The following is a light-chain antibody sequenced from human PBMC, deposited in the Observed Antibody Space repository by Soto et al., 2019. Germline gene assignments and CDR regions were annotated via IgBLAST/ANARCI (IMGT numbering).Light chain of an antibody. V-gene: IGKV3-20*01. CDR2: GAS. Sequence: EIVLTQSPGTLSLSPGERATLSCRASQSVSSSYLAWYQQKPGQAPRLLIYGASGRATGIPDRFSGSGSGTDFPLTISRLEPEDFAVYYCQQYGHSPPVTFGRGTRLEIK. CDR1: QSVSSSY. J-gene: IGKJ5*01. CDR3: QQYGHSPPVT.